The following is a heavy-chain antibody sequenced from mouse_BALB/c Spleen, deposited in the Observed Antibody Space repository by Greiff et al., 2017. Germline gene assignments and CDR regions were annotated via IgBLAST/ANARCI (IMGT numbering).Heavy chain of an antibody. CDR3: TISTVVDYYAMDY. V-gene: IGHV1-5*01. CDR1: GYSFTSYW. Sequence: EVQLQQSGTVLARPGASVKMSCKASGYSFTSYWMHWVKQRPGQGLEWIGAIYPGNSDTTYNQKFKGKAKLTAVTSASTAYMELSSLTNEDSAVYYCTISTVVDYYAMDYWGQGTSVTVSS. CDR2: IYPGNSDT. J-gene: IGHJ4*01. D-gene: IGHD1-1*01.